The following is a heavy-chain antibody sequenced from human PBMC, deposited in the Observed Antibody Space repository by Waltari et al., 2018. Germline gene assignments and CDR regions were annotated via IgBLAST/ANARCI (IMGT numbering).Heavy chain of an antibody. D-gene: IGHD5-12*01. CDR1: GGSISSSSYY. CDR2: IYYSGSA. J-gene: IGHJ4*02. Sequence: QLQLQESGPGLVKPSETLSLPCPVSGGSISSSSYYWGWIRQPPGKGLEWIGSIYYSGSAYYNPSLKSRVTISVDTSKNQFSLKLSSVTAADTAVYYCARSGYDLDYWGQGTLVTVSS. V-gene: IGHV4-39*07. CDR3: ARSGYDLDY.